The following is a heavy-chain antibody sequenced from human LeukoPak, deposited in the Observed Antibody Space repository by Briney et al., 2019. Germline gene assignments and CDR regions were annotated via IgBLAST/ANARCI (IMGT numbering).Heavy chain of an antibody. D-gene: IGHD3-9*01. CDR3: ARERWTNDWTYYFDY. J-gene: IGHJ4*02. Sequence: PGGSLRLSCAGSGFTFSTYGMHWVRQTPGKGLEWVAVIWHDGSKTYYAESVKGRFTISRDNSKDTLYLELNSLRAEDTAVYYCARERWTNDWTYYFDYWGQGTLVTVSS. V-gene: IGHV3-33*01. CDR1: GFTFSTYG. CDR2: IWHDGSKT.